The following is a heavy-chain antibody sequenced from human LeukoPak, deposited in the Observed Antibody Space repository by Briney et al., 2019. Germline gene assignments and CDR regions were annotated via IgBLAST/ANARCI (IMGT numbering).Heavy chain of an antibody. V-gene: IGHV1-69*05. CDR2: IIPIFGTA. CDR3: AREEYCSGGSCYSGYSYYFDY. Sequence: SVKVSCKASGGTFSSYAISWVRQAPGQGLEWMGGIIPIFGTANYAQKFQGRVTITTDESTSTAYMELSSLRSEDTAVYYCAREEYCSGGSCYSGYSYYFDYWGQGTLVTVS. CDR1: GGTFSSYA. D-gene: IGHD2-15*01. J-gene: IGHJ4*02.